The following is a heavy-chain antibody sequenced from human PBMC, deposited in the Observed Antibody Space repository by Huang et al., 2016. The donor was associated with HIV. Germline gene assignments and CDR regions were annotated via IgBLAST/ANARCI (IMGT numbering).Heavy chain of an antibody. CDR2: DSTYSANT. D-gene: IGHD2-15*01. Sequence: QVQLVQPGAEVKKPGASVWFSCKASSYIFTNYGITWLRQSPVRGLEWMGCDSTYSANTKFEQKFQGRVSMTTDTSTNTAYMELRSLRSDDTAVYFCARSVAEGHLDFWGQGTLVTVSS. CDR3: ARSVAEGHLDF. CDR1: SYIFTNYG. J-gene: IGHJ4*02. V-gene: IGHV1-18*01.